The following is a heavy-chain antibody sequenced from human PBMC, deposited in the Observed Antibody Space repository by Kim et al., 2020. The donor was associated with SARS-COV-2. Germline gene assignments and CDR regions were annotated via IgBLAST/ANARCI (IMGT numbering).Heavy chain of an antibody. D-gene: IGHD3-10*01. V-gene: IGHV4-34*01. Sequence: SETLSLTCAVYGGSFSGYYWSWIRQPPGKGLEWIGEINHSGSTNYNPSLKSRVTISVDTSKNQFSLKLSSVTAADTAVYYCARGPHKRVLLWFRPGSDAFDIWGQGTMVTVSS. CDR2: INHSGST. J-gene: IGHJ3*02. CDR3: ARGPHKRVLLWFRPGSDAFDI. CDR1: GGSFSGYY.